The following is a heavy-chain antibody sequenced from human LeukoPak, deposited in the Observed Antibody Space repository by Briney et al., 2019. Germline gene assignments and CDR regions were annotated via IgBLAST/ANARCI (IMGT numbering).Heavy chain of an antibody. J-gene: IGHJ3*02. CDR1: GFTFSSYA. Sequence: GRSLRLSCAAYGFTFSSYAMSWVRQAPGKGLEWVSAISGSGGSTYYADSVKGRFTISRDNSKNTLYLQMDSLRAEDTAVYYCAKDFNRESVVVTAILSCAFDIWGQGTMVTVSS. D-gene: IGHD2-21*02. CDR3: AKDFNRESVVVTAILSCAFDI. V-gene: IGHV3-23*01. CDR2: ISGSGGST.